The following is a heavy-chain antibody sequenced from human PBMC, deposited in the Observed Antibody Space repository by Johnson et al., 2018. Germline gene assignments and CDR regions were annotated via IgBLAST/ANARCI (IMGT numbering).Heavy chain of an antibody. CDR1: GFTFSNAW. D-gene: IGHD6-13*01. V-gene: IGHV3-15*07. J-gene: IGHJ6*02. Sequence: QLVQSGGGLVKPGGSLRLSCAASGFTFSNAWMNWVRQAPGKGLDWVGRIKSKTDGGTTDYAAPVKGRFTISRDDSKNTLYLQMNSLKTEDTAVYYCTRRGVSKETYYYYYIMDVWGQGTTVTVSS. CDR2: IKSKTDGGTT. CDR3: TRRGVSKETYYYYYIMDV.